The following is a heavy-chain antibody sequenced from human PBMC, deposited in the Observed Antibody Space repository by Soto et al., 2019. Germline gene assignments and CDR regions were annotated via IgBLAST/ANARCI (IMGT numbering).Heavy chain of an antibody. J-gene: IGHJ5*02. CDR3: ARGEALSPRYQLVRRGWLDP. CDR1: GYTFTGYY. Sequence: ASVKVSCKASGYTFTGYYMHWVRQAPGQGLEWMGWINPNNGGANYAQKFQGRVTMTRDTSISTAYMELSRLGSDDTAVYYCARGEALSPRYQLVRRGWLDPWGQGTLVTVSS. CDR2: INPNNGGA. V-gene: IGHV1-2*02. D-gene: IGHD6-13*01.